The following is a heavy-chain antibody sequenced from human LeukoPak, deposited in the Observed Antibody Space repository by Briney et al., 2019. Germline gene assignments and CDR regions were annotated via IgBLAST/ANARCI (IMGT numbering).Heavy chain of an antibody. CDR3: ARDTGGLYNWFDP. J-gene: IGHJ5*02. D-gene: IGHD3-16*01. V-gene: IGHV3-30-3*01. Sequence: PGGSLRLSCAASGFTFSSYAMHWVRQAPGKGLEWVAVISYDGSNKYYADSVKGRFTISRDNSKNTLYLQMNSLRAEDTAVYYCARDTGGLYNWFDPWGQGTLVTVS. CDR2: ISYDGSNK. CDR1: GFTFSSYA.